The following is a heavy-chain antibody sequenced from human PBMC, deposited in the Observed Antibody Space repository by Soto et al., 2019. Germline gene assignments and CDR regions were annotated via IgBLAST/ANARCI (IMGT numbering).Heavy chain of an antibody. D-gene: IGHD2-8*01. CDR2: ISSSSSYI. Sequence: GGSLRLSCAASGFTFSSYSMNWVRQAPGKGLEWVSSISSSSSYIYYADSVKGRFTISRDNAKNSLYLQMNSLRAEDTAVYYCARDSCTNGVCYTGWFDPWGQGTLVTVSS. CDR3: ARDSCTNGVCYTGWFDP. V-gene: IGHV3-21*01. CDR1: GFTFSSYS. J-gene: IGHJ5*02.